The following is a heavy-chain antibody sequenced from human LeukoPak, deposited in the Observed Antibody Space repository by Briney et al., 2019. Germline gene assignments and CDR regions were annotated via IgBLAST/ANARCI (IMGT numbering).Heavy chain of an antibody. CDR2: IYPSGST. Sequence: SETLSLTCAVSGGSISSGGYSWSWIRQPPGKGLEYIGYIYPSGSTYYNPSLESRVTISMDRSKNQFSLKLTSLTAADTAVYYCARAYGSGSYGLGYWGQGTLVTVSS. CDR1: GGSISSGGYS. V-gene: IGHV4-30-2*01. CDR3: ARAYGSGSYGLGY. J-gene: IGHJ4*02. D-gene: IGHD3-10*01.